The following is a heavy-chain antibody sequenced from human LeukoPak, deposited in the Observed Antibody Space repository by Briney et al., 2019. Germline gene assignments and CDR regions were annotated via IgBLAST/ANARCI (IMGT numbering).Heavy chain of an antibody. CDR1: GGTFSTYT. CDR2: IIPAFGSA. D-gene: IGHD6-13*01. Sequence: ASVKVSCKASGGTFSTYTFSWVRQAPGQGLEWMGGIIPAFGSANYAQKFQDRVTITADESTTTAYMELSSLGSEDTAVYYCARDPNGIAAAGTPHILGYWGQGTLVTVSS. CDR3: ARDPNGIAAAGTPHILGY. V-gene: IGHV1-69*13. J-gene: IGHJ4*02.